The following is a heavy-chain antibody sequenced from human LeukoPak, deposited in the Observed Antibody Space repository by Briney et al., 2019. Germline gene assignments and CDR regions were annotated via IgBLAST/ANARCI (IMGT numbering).Heavy chain of an antibody. V-gene: IGHV3-23*01. CDR3: AKGSEAGGWYGDFDY. J-gene: IGHJ4*02. CDR1: GFTFSGYA. Sequence: GGSLRLSCSASGFTFSGYAMSWVRQAPGKGLEWVSAISGSGGSTYYADSVKGRFTISRDNSKNTLYLQMNSLRAEDTAVYYCAKGSEAGGWYGDFDYWGQGTLVTVSS. CDR2: ISGSGGST. D-gene: IGHD6-19*01.